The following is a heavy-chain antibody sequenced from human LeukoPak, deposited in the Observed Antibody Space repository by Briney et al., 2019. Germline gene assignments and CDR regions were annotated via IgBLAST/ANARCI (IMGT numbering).Heavy chain of an antibody. CDR3: ARDGSSWSNMDV. D-gene: IGHD6-13*01. CDR2: IYTSGST. CDR1: GGSISSYY. V-gene: IGHV4-4*07. J-gene: IGHJ6*03. Sequence: SETLSLTCTVSGGSISSYYWSWIRQPAGKGLEWIGRIYTSGSTNYNPSLKSRVTMSVDTSKNRFSLKLSSVTAADTAVYYCARDGSSWSNMDVWGKGTTVTVSS.